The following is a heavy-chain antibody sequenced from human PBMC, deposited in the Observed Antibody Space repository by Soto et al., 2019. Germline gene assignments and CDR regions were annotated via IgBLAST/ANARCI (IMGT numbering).Heavy chain of an antibody. CDR3: ATNDMRGLSPGY. D-gene: IGHD1-1*01. J-gene: IGHJ4*02. CDR1: GYTLTEIS. CDR2: FDPEDGET. Sequence: ASVKVSCKVSGYTLTEISMQWVRQAPGKGLEWMGGFDPEDGETIYAQKFQGRVTMTEDTSTDTAYMELSSLRSEDTAVYYCATNDMRGLSPGYGGQGTLVTVSP. V-gene: IGHV1-24*01.